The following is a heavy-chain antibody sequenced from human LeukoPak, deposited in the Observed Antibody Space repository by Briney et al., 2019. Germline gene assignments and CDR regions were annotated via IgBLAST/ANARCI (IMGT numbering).Heavy chain of an antibody. D-gene: IGHD6-13*01. CDR3: ARDSAAGHNDY. CDR1: SGSFGTSY. V-gene: IGHV4-34*01. CDR2: INHTGFT. Sequence: SETLSLTCAVYSGSFGTSYWSWIRQPPGKGLEWIGQIHLFESTEINHTGFTNYNPSLRGRVTISADKAKNQFSLRLASVTATDTAVYYCARDSAAGHNDYWGQGTLVTVSS. J-gene: IGHJ4*02.